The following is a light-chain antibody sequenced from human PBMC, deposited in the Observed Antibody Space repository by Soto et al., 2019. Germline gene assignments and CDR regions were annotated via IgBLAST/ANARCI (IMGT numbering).Light chain of an antibody. Sequence: DLQMTQSPSSLSASVGDRVTITCQASQDISKYLNWYQQKPGKAPKLLIYDVFNLETGVPSRFSGSGSVTHFTFTISSLQPEDVATYYCQQYESLPTFGGGTKVEIK. CDR2: DVF. CDR1: QDISKY. J-gene: IGKJ4*01. CDR3: QQYESLPT. V-gene: IGKV1-33*01.